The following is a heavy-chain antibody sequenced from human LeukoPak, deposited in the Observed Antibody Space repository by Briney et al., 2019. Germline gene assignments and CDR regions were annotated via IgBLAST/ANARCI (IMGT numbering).Heavy chain of an antibody. Sequence: ASVKVSCKASGYTFTAYYMHWVRQAPGQGLEWVGWINPNSGGTNYAQNFQGRVTLTRDTSISTAYMELSRLRSDDTAVYYCARNGDYGAAYYGMDVWGQGTTVT. J-gene: IGHJ6*01. CDR1: GYTFTAYY. D-gene: IGHD4-17*01. CDR3: ARNGDYGAAYYGMDV. CDR2: INPNSGGT. V-gene: IGHV1-2*02.